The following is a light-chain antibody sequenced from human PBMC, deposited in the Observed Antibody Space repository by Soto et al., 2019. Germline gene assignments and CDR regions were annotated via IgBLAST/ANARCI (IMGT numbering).Light chain of an antibody. J-gene: IGLJ2*01. CDR2: RNK. V-gene: IGLV1-47*01. CDR3: AAWDDSLSGVV. CDR1: SSNIGSNY. Sequence: QSVLTQPPSASGTPGQRVTISCSGSSSNIGSNYVYWYQQLPETAPKLLIYRNKQRPSGVPDRFSGSKSGTSASLAISGLRSEDEADYYCAAWDDSLSGVVFGGGTKVTVL.